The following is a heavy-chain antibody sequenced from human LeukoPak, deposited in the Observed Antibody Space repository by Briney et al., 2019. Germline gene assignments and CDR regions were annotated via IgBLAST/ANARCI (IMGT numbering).Heavy chain of an antibody. CDR2: IYYSRST. Sequence: SEPLSLTSTASGGPISSYYWSWLRRPPGKGREWIGYIYYSRSTNYNPTPKSRVTISVDTSKTKFSLKLSSVTAADTAVYYCARVGQNYYDSGEDAFDIWGQGEMVTVSS. CDR3: ARVGQNYYDSGEDAFDI. CDR1: GGPISSYY. V-gene: IGHV4-59*01. D-gene: IGHD3-10*01. J-gene: IGHJ3*02.